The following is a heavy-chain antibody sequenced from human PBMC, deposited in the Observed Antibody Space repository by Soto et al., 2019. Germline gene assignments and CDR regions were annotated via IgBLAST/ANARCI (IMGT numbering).Heavy chain of an antibody. J-gene: IGHJ4*02. CDR2: IYYSGST. CDR1: GGSISSYY. V-gene: IGHV4-59*01. Sequence: SETLSLTCTVSGGSISSYYWSWIRQPPGKGLEWIGSIYYSGSTNYSPSLKSRVTISVDTSKNQFSLKLSSVTAADTAVYCCARTYGDYVFDYWGQGTLVTVSS. CDR3: ARTYGDYVFDY. D-gene: IGHD4-17*01.